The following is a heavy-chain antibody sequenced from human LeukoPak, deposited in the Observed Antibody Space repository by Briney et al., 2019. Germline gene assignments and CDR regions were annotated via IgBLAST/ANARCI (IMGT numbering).Heavy chain of an antibody. J-gene: IGHJ4*02. CDR3: ARGNTMVTWPAFVY. Sequence: ASVKVSCTASGYTFTDYYMHWVRQAPGQGLEWMGWINPNSGATNYAQKFQGRVTMTRDTSISTAYMQLNRLRSDDTAVYYCARGNTMVTWPAFVYWGQETLVTVSS. D-gene: IGHD4-23*01. CDR2: INPNSGAT. V-gene: IGHV1-2*02. CDR1: GYTFTDYY.